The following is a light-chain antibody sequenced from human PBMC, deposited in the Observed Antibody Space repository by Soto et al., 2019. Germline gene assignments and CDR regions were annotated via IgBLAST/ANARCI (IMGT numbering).Light chain of an antibody. J-gene: IGKJ5*01. CDR3: QQYGSSPIT. CDR2: GAS. V-gene: IGKV3-20*01. CDR1: QSVNTNY. Sequence: EIVLTQSPGTLSLSPGERATLSCRASQSVNTNYLAWYQQKSGQAPRLLIYGASSRATGIPDRFSGSGSGTDFTRTISRLEPEDFAAYFCQQYGSSPITFGQGTRLEMK.